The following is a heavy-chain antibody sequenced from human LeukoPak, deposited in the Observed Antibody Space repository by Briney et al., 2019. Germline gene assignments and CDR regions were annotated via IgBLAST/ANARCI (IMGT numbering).Heavy chain of an antibody. D-gene: IGHD4-17*01. J-gene: IGHJ6*03. V-gene: IGHV4-39*07. CDR2: IFYSGGT. CDR1: GGSINTPNYY. CDR3: ARDGIAHDYGDYGADFDYYYYMDV. Sequence: SETLSLTCTVSGGSINTPNYYWGWIRQTPGKGLEWIGNIFYSGGTYYSPSLTSRVTISLDTSRNQFSLKLNSVTAADTAVYYCARDGIAHDYGDYGADFDYYYYMDVWGKGTTVTVSS.